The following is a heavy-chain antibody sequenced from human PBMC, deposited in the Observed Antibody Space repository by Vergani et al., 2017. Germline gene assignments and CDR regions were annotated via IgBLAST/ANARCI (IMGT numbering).Heavy chain of an antibody. J-gene: IGHJ4*02. Sequence: QVQLVESGGGVVQPGRSLRLSCAASGFRFSSYGMHWVRQAPGKGLEWVSAISARYPSTYYADSVKGRFTISRDNSKNMLYLQMNSLRAEDTAVYYCARLSYDTTPYLQGGYDCWGQGTLVSVSS. CDR3: ARLSYDTTPYLQGGYDC. D-gene: IGHD3-22*01. CDR2: ISARYPST. V-gene: IGHV3-NL1*01. CDR1: GFRFSSYG.